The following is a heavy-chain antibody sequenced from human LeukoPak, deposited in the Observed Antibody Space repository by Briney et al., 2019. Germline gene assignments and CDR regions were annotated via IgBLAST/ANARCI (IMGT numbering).Heavy chain of an antibody. CDR2: IYTSGST. CDR3: ARDNLEIVVPAAIRFDP. Sequence: PSETLSLTCTVSGGSISSYYWSWIRQPAGKGLEWIGRIYTSGSTNYNPSLKSRVTMSVDTSKNQFSLKLSSVTAADTAVYYCARDNLEIVVPAAIRFDPWGQGTLVTVSS. CDR1: GGSISSYY. V-gene: IGHV4-4*07. D-gene: IGHD2-2*02. J-gene: IGHJ5*02.